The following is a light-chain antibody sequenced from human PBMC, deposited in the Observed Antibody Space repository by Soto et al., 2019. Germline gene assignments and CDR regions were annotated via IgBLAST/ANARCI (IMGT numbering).Light chain of an antibody. CDR3: LQYYSYPRT. J-gene: IGKJ2*01. CDR2: GAS. CDR1: QGVSDH. V-gene: IGKV1-16*02. Sequence: DVQLTQSPHSLSASIGDSVTITCRASQGVSDHFSWFQPKPGKAPKALIYGASNLQSGVPSKFRGSGSGTDFTLTISSLQPEDFATYYCLQYYSYPRTFGQGTKLEIK.